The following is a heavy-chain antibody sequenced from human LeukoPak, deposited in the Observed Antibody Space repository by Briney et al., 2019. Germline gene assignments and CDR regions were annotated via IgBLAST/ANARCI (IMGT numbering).Heavy chain of an antibody. CDR2: LQKDGSDI. Sequence: PGRSLRLSCAASGFTFSYYGMHWVRQAPDKGLEWVAFLQKDGSDIHYADSVEGRFTISRDNSKNTLYLQMNSLRAEDTAVYYCARDMSSGKNYFDNWGQGTLVTVSS. J-gene: IGHJ4*02. V-gene: IGHV3-30*03. D-gene: IGHD3-22*01. CDR1: GFTFSYYG. CDR3: ARDMSSGKNYFDN.